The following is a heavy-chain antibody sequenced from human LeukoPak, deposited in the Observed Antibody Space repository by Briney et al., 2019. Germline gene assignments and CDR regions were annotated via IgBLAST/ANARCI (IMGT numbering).Heavy chain of an antibody. D-gene: IGHD3-16*02. CDR1: GYTFTGYY. V-gene: IGHV1-2*06. Sequence: ASVKVSCKASGYTFTGYYMHWVRQAPGQGLEWMGRINPNSGGTNYAQKFQGRVTMTRDTSISTAYMELSRLRSDDTAVYYCARYDYVWGSYRTPGDYWGQGTVVTVSS. CDR2: INPNSGGT. J-gene: IGHJ4*02. CDR3: ARYDYVWGSYRTPGDY.